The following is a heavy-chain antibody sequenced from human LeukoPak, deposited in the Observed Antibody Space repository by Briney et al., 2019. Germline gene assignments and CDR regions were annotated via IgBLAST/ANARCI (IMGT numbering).Heavy chain of an antibody. J-gene: IGHJ5*02. V-gene: IGHV3-23*01. Sequence: SGGSLRLSCAASGFTFSSYAMSWVRQAPGKGLGCVSAISGSGGGTYYADSVKGGVTFSRDNSKNTLYLQMNSLRAEDTDVYYCAKNPDWDMINWFVPWGEGTLVTVSS. CDR3: AKNPDWDMINWFVP. D-gene: IGHD1/OR15-1a*01. CDR2: ISGSGGGT. CDR1: GFTFSSYA.